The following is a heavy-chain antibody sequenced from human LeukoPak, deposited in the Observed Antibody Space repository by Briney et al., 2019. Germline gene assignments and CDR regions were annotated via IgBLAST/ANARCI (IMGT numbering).Heavy chain of an antibody. V-gene: IGHV4-34*01. CDR2: INHSGST. Sequence: PSETLSLTCAVYGGSFSGYYWSWIRQPPGKGLEWIGEINHSGSTNYNPSLKSRVTISVDTSKNQFSLKLSSVTAADTAVYYCARFRTGGFFEWLLPRAFDYWGQGTLVTVSS. D-gene: IGHD3-3*01. J-gene: IGHJ4*02. CDR3: ARFRTGGFFEWLLPRAFDY. CDR1: GGSFSGYY.